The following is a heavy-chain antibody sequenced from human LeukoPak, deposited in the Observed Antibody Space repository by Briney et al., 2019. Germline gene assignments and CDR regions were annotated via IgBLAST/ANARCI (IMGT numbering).Heavy chain of an antibody. CDR1: GYTFPAYQ. J-gene: IGHJ6*04. Sequence: ASVRVSCKASGYTFPAYQMHWLRQVPGQGLEWIGWIIPNTGGVNYAQSFQGRVTLTRDTSSATAYMELSGLRSDDTAIYYCGRKAFGSSSWFVDFWGKGTTVTVSS. V-gene: IGHV1-2*02. CDR2: IIPNTGGV. D-gene: IGHD6-13*01. CDR3: GRKAFGSSSWFVDF.